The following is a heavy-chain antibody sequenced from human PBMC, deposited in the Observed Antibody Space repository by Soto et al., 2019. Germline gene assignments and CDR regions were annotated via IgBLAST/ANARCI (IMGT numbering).Heavy chain of an antibody. CDR3: ARGATRPPANYYGWDL. CDR2: ISGSGGAT. V-gene: IGHV3-23*01. J-gene: IGHJ6*02. Sequence: EMQLLESGGTLVQPGGSLRLSCSASTFTFKIYVMNWVRQAPGKGLEWVAAISGSGGATYYAESVKGRFTVSRDNSKTAPFVQMNSLCVNDTAVYFCARGATRPPANYYGWDLWGQGTTVTVS. CDR1: TFTFKIYV. D-gene: IGHD6-6*01.